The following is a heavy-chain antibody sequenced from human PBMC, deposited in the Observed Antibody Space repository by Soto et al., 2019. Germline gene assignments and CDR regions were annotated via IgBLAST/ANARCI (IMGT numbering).Heavy chain of an antibody. V-gene: IGHV1-46*03. D-gene: IGHD2-15*01. CDR1: GNTFTSYY. CDR3: AHLRGDYYYVMDV. CDR2: INPSAGST. J-gene: IGHJ6*02. Sequence: QVQLVQSGAEVKKPGASVKVSCKASGNTFTSYYMHWVRQAPGQGLEWMGIINPSAGSTSYAQKFQGRVTMTRDTSTSTDYMELSSLRSEDTAIYYCAHLRGDYYYVMDVWGQGTPVTVSS.